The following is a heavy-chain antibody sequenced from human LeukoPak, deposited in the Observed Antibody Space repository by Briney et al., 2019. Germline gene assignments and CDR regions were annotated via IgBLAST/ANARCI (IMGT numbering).Heavy chain of an antibody. Sequence: GGSLRLSCAASGFTFSSYSMNWVRQAPGKGLEWVSSISSSSSYIYYADSVKGRFTISRDNAKNSLYLQMNSLRAEDTAVYYCARDLRVVAANRAFDIWGQGTMVTISS. J-gene: IGHJ3*02. CDR1: GFTFSSYS. CDR2: ISSSSSYI. D-gene: IGHD2-15*01. CDR3: ARDLRVVAANRAFDI. V-gene: IGHV3-21*01.